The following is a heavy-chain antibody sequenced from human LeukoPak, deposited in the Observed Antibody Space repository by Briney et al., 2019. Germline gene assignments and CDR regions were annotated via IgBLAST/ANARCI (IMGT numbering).Heavy chain of an antibody. D-gene: IGHD6-19*01. CDR3: ARGFPPGSGSRGSHAFDV. Sequence: SETLSLTCAVSEMSFSAYYWNWIRQSPGKGLEWIGEINYGGSTKYTPSLEGRGTILIDTSKNQFSLKLTSVTAADAAVYYCARGFPPGSGSRGSHAFDVWGQGTMVTVSS. J-gene: IGHJ3*01. V-gene: IGHV4-34*01. CDR2: INYGGST. CDR1: EMSFSAYY.